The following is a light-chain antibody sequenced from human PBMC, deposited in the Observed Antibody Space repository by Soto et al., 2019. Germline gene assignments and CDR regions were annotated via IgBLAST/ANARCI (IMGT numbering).Light chain of an antibody. CDR1: QSLNND. Sequence: DIQMTQSPSTLSASVGDRVTITCRASQSLNNDLAWYQKTPGKAPNLLIYDASTLERGVPSRFSGTGSGTEFTLAINSLQPDDFATYYCQQYHRSSITFGQGTRLEIK. J-gene: IGKJ5*01. V-gene: IGKV1-5*01. CDR3: QQYHRSSIT. CDR2: DAS.